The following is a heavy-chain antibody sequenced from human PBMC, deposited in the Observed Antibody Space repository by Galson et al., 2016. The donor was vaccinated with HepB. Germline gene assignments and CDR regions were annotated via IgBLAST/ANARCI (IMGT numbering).Heavy chain of an antibody. CDR3: TSSTDRRRYFKY. CDR1: GFAFSSYS. Sequence: SLRLSCAASGFAFSSYSLNWVRQAPGQGLEWVASISSTGSFIDYADSVKGRFTISRDNAENSVSLQMTSLRVEDTAVYYCTSSTDRRRYFKYWGLGTLVIVSS. V-gene: IGHV3-21*01. J-gene: IGHJ1*01. D-gene: IGHD1-14*01. CDR2: ISSTGSFI.